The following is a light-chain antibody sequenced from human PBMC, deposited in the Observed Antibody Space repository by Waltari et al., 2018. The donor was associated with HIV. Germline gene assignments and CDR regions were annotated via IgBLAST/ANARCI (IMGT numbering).Light chain of an antibody. V-gene: IGLV2-14*01. CDR1: SSDVGTYNS. CDR3: SSYTSGNAVL. J-gene: IGLJ2*01. Sequence: QSALTQPASVSGSPGQSITISCPGSSSDVGTYNSVSCYQQHPVKSPKLIIDEVSNRPSGVSNRFSGSKSGSTASLTISGLQAEDEADYYCSSYTSGNAVLFGGGTKVTVL. CDR2: EVS.